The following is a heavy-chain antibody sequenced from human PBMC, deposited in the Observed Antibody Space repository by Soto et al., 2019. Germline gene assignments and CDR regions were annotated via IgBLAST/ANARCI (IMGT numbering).Heavy chain of an antibody. Sequence: GGSLRLSCAASGFTFSSYAMHWVRQAPGKGLEWVAVISYDGSNKYYADSVKGRFTISRDNSKNTLYLQMNSLRAEDTAVYYCARAGYSYGNYYYYGMDVWGQGTTVTVSS. J-gene: IGHJ6*02. CDR1: GFTFSSYA. CDR3: ARAGYSYGNYYYYGMDV. V-gene: IGHV3-30-3*01. CDR2: ISYDGSNK. D-gene: IGHD5-18*01.